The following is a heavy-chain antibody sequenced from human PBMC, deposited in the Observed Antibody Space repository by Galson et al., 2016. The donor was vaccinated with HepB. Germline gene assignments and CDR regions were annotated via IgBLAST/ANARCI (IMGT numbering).Heavy chain of an antibody. CDR2: IYYSGST. CDR3: ARAGRRCSSTSCYYYYGMDV. CDR1: GGSISSYY. J-gene: IGHJ6*02. D-gene: IGHD2-2*01. V-gene: IGHV4-59*01. Sequence: SETLSLTCTVSGGSISSYYWSWIRQPPGKGLEWIGYIYYSGSTNYNPSLKSRVTISVDTSKNQFSLKLRSVTAADTAVYYCARAGRRCSSTSCYYYYGMDVWGQGTTVTVSS.